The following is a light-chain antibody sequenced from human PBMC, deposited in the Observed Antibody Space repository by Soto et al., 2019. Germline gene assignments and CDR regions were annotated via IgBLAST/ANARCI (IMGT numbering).Light chain of an antibody. Sequence: QSVLTQPPSASGSPGQSVTISCTGTSSDVGAYKYVSWYQQYPGKAPKLMISEVTKRPSGVPDRFSGSKSGNTASLTVSGLQDEDEADYYCTSYVGNDIWVFGGGTKVTVL. CDR1: SSDVGAYKY. CDR2: EVT. CDR3: TSYVGNDIWV. J-gene: IGLJ3*02. V-gene: IGLV2-8*01.